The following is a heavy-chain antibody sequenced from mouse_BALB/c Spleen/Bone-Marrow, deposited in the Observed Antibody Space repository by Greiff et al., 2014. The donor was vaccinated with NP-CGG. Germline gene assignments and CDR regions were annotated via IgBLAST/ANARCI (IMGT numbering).Heavy chain of an antibody. CDR2: IDPANGNT. J-gene: IGHJ3*01. CDR1: GFNIKDTY. V-gene: IGHV14-3*02. CDR3: AMYYYGSSLFAY. D-gene: IGHD1-1*01. Sequence: EVQLQQSGAELVKPGASVMLSCTASGFNIKDTYMHWVKQRPEQGLEWIGRIDPANGNTKYDPRFQGKATITADTSSNTAYLQLSSLTSEDTAVYYCAMYYYGSSLFAYWGQGTLVTVSA.